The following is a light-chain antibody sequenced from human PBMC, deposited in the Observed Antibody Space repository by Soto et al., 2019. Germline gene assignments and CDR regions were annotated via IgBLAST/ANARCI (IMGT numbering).Light chain of an antibody. J-gene: IGLJ1*01. CDR3: QSYDSSLSGPV. Sequence: QSVLTQPPSVSGAPGQRVTISCTGSSSNIGAGYDVHWYQQLPGTAPKLLIYGNSNRPSGVPDRFSGSKSGTSASLAITGLQAEEEADYYCQSYDSSLSGPVFGTGTKVTDL. CDR1: SSNIGAGYD. V-gene: IGLV1-40*01. CDR2: GNS.